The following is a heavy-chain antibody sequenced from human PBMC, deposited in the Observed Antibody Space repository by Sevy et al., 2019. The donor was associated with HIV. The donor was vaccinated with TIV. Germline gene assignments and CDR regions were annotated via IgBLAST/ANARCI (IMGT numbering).Heavy chain of an antibody. J-gene: IGHJ6*02. CDR1: GYTFTSYD. V-gene: IGHV1-8*01. D-gene: IGHD4-17*01. Sequence: ASVKVSCKASGYTFTSYDINWVRQATGQGLEWMGWMNPNSGNTGYAQKFQGRVTMTRNTSISTAYMELSSLRSEDTAVYYCARGQVTTHSYYYGMDVWGQWTTVTVSS. CDR3: ARGQVTTHSYYYGMDV. CDR2: MNPNSGNT.